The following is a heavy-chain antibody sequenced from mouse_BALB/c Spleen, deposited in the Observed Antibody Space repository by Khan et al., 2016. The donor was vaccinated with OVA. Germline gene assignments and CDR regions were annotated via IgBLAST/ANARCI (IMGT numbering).Heavy chain of an antibody. CDR2: INPHIGET. D-gene: IGHD1-1*01. J-gene: IGHJ2*01. CDR1: GYSFTGYF. CDR3: TRIYRSDFDY. Sequence: VQLKQSGPELVRPGASVKISCKASGYSFTGYFMNWVMQSHGKSLEWIGRINPHIGETFYNQRFKDKATLTVAESSSTAHMELRSLTSEDSAVYYCTRIYRSDFDYWGQGTTLTVSS. V-gene: IGHV1-20*01.